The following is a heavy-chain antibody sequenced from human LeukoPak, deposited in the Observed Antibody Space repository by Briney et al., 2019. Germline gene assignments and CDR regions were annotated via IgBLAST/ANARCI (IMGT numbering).Heavy chain of an antibody. CDR1: RFTFSNYA. CDR2: VSGSGRNT. V-gene: IGHV3-23*01. D-gene: IGHD2/OR15-2a*01. Sequence: GGSLRLSCAGSRFTFSNYAMTWVRQAPGKGLEWASSVSGSGRNTFYPDSVEGRFTISKDNAKNTVYLQMNSLRAEDTAVYYCVSFYETYWGRGTLVTVSS. CDR3: VSFYETY. J-gene: IGHJ4*02.